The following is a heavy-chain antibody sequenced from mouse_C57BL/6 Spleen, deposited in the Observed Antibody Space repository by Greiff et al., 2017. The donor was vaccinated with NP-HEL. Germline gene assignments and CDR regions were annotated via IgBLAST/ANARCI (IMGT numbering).Heavy chain of an antibody. CDR1: GYTFTSYW. CDR3: ARSGDGYWNYAMDY. Sequence: QVQLQQPGAELVKPGASVKLSCKASGYTFTSYWMHWVKQRPGQGLEWIGMIHPNSGSTNYNEKFKSKATLTVDKSSSTAYMQLSSLTSEDSAVYYCARSGDGYWNYAMDYWGQGTSVTVSS. D-gene: IGHD2-3*01. CDR2: IHPNSGST. V-gene: IGHV1-64*01. J-gene: IGHJ4*01.